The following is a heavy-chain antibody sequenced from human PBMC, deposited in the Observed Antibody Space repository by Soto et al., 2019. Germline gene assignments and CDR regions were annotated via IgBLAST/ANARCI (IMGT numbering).Heavy chain of an antibody. V-gene: IGHV1-2*04. CDR3: ARAGHGSDLYNWFDP. Sequence: ASVKVSCKASGYTFTGYYMHWVRQAPGQGLEWMGWINPNSGGTNYAQKFQGWVTMTRDTSISTAYMELSRLRSDDTAVYYCARAGHGSDLYNWFDPWGQGTLVTVSS. CDR1: GYTFTGYY. CDR2: INPNSGGT. J-gene: IGHJ5*02. D-gene: IGHD6-19*01.